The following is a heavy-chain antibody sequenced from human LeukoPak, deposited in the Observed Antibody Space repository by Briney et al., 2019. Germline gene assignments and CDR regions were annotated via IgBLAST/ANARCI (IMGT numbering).Heavy chain of an antibody. Sequence: GGSLRLSCAASGFTFNKYSMNWVRQAPGKGLEWVSSLSSTSSYIYYADSVKGRFTISRDNAKNSLYLQMNSLRAEDTAVYYCAKTWDTMIVVVITPDYWGQGTLVTVSS. CDR1: GFTFNKYS. V-gene: IGHV3-21*04. CDR2: LSSTSSYI. CDR3: AKTWDTMIVVVITPDY. J-gene: IGHJ4*02. D-gene: IGHD3-22*01.